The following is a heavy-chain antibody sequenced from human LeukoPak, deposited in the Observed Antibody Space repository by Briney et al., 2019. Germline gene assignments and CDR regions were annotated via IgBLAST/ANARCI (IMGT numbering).Heavy chain of an antibody. CDR2: ISSSGSTI. Sequence: GGSLRLSCAASGFTFSSYEMNWVRQAPEKGLEWVSYISSSGSTIYYADSVKGRFTISRDNAKNSLYLLMNSLRAEDTAVYYCARGSGGAFDIWGQGTMVTVSS. CDR3: ARGSGGAFDI. CDR1: GFTFSSYE. V-gene: IGHV3-48*03. D-gene: IGHD3-16*01. J-gene: IGHJ3*02.